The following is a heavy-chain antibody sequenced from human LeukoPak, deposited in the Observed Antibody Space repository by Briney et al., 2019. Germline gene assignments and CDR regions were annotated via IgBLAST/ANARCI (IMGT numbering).Heavy chain of an antibody. Sequence: SVKVSCKASGGTFGSYAISWVRQAPGQGLEWVGRIIPIFGTANYAQKFQGGVTITTDESTSTAYMELSSLRSEDTAVYYCARANGSRSPIDYWGQGTLVTVSS. J-gene: IGHJ4*02. CDR1: GGTFGSYA. V-gene: IGHV1-69*05. CDR3: ARANGSRSPIDY. D-gene: IGHD3-10*01. CDR2: IIPIFGTA.